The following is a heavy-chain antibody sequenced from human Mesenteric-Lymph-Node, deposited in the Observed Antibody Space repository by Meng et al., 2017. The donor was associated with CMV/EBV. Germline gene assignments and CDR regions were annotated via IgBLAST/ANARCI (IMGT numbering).Heavy chain of an antibody. Sequence: QGTLQQWGAGLLKPSETRSSTCAVYGGSFSGYYWSWIRQPPGKGLEWIGEINHSGSTNYNPSLKSRVTISVDTSKNQFSLKLSSVTAADTAVYYCARHQRWLKSEGGFNYWGQGTLVTVSS. V-gene: IGHV4-34*01. CDR2: INHSGST. CDR1: GGSFSGYY. J-gene: IGHJ4*02. D-gene: IGHD4-23*01. CDR3: ARHQRWLKSEGGFNY.